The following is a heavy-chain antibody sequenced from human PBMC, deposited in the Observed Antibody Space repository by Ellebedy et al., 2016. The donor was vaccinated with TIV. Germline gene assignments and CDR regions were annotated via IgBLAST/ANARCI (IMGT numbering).Heavy chain of an antibody. CDR3: ARELSGYSSSWSDY. CDR1: GGSISSGGYS. J-gene: IGHJ4*02. D-gene: IGHD6-13*01. CDR2: INHSGST. V-gene: IGHV4-30-2*01. Sequence: SETLSLXXAVSGGSISSGGYSWSWIRQPPGKGLEWIGYINHSGSTNYNPSLKSRVTISVDTSKNQFSLKLSSVTAADTAVYYCARELSGYSSSWSDYWGQGTLVTVSS.